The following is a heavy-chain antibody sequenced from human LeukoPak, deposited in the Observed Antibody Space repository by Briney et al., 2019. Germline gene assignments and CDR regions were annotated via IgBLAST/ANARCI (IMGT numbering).Heavy chain of an antibody. J-gene: IGHJ4*02. D-gene: IGHD6-19*01. V-gene: IGHV3-9*01. Sequence: PGGSLRLSCAASGFTFDDYAMHWVRQAPGKGLEWVSGISWNSGSIGYADSVKGRFTISRDNSKNTLYLQMNSLRAEDTALYYCAKETIPVGGPNYFDYWGQGTLVTVSS. CDR1: GFTFDDYA. CDR3: AKETIPVGGPNYFDY. CDR2: ISWNSGSI.